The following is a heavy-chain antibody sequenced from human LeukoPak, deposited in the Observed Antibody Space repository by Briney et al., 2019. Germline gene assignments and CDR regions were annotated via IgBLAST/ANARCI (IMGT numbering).Heavy chain of an antibody. V-gene: IGHV4-39*01. J-gene: IGHJ2*01. CDR1: GGSVSSSSYN. D-gene: IGHD2-8*02. CDR3: AIGGVQYFDL. Sequence: PSETLSLTCTVSGGSVSSSSYNWGWIRQPPGKGLEWIGGIDNSGSTYYNPSLKSRVTISVDMSKNQFSLKLSSVTAADTAVYYCAIGGVQYFDLWGRGTLVTVSS. CDR2: IDNSGST.